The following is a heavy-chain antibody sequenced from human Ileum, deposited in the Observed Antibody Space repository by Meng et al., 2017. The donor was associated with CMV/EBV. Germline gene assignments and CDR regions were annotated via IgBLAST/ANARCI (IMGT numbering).Heavy chain of an antibody. V-gene: IGHV4-4*02. D-gene: IGHD3-10*01. CDR3: ARRENYGSGSYY. Sequence: SETLSLTCAVSGGSISSSNWWSWVRQPPGKGLEWIGEIYYSGSTNYNPSLKSRVTISVDKSKNQFSLKLSSMTAADTAVYYCARRENYGSGSYYWGQGTLVTVSS. CDR2: IYYSGST. J-gene: IGHJ4*02. CDR1: GGSISSSNW.